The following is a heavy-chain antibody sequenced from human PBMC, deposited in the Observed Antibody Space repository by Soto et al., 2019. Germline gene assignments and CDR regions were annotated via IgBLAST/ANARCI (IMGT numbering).Heavy chain of an antibody. J-gene: IGHJ4*02. CDR2: MNPNSGNT. CDR3: ARANPSITGTTWVDY. V-gene: IGHV1-8*01. CDR1: GYTFTSYD. Sequence: ASVNVSCKASGYTFTSYDINWVRQATGQGLEWMGWMNPNSGNTGYAQKFQGRVTMTRNTSISTAYMELSSLRSEDTAVYYCARANPSITGTTWVDYWGQGTLVTVSS. D-gene: IGHD1-7*01.